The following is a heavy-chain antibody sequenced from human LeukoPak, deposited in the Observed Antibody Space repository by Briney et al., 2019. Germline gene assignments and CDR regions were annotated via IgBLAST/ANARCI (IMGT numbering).Heavy chain of an antibody. CDR3: AKDRGYEVVFDP. CDR2: ISGDGDRT. D-gene: IGHD5-12*01. CDR1: GINFNTYA. Sequence: PGGSLRLSCAASGINFNTYAMHWVRQAPGKGLEWVSLISGDGDRTSYADSVEGRFTISRDNDKNSLYLQMNSLRIEDTALYYCAKDRGYEVVFDPWGQGTLVAVSS. J-gene: IGHJ5*02. V-gene: IGHV3-43*02.